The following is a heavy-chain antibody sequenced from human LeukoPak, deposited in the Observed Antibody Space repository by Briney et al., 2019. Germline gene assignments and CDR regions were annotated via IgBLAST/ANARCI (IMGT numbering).Heavy chain of an antibody. J-gene: IGHJ4*02. CDR1: GGSISSSSYY. V-gene: IGHV4-39*01. D-gene: IGHD6-19*01. CDR2: IYYSGST. Sequence: PSETLSLTCTVSGGSISSSSYYWGWIRQPPGKGLEWIESIYYSGSTYYNPSLKSRVTISVDTSKNQFSLKLSSVTAADTAVYYCARGIYSSGWYKGYWGQGTLVTVSS. CDR3: ARGIYSSGWYKGY.